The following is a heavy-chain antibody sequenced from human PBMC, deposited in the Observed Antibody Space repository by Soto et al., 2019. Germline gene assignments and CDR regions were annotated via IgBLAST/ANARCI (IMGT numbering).Heavy chain of an antibody. CDR1: GFTLSSYC. V-gene: IGHV3-30*18. D-gene: IGHD3-10*01. Sequence: GGSLRLSGAASGFTLSSYCMHWVRQAPGKGLEWVAVISYDGSNKYYADSVKGRFTISRDNSKNTLYLQMNSLRAEDTAVYYCAKVWAAGSYFDCLGQGTLVTVSS. J-gene: IGHJ4*02. CDR2: ISYDGSNK. CDR3: AKVWAAGSYFDC.